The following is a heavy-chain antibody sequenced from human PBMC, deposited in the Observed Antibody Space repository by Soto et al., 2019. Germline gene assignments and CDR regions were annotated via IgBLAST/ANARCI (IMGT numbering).Heavy chain of an antibody. V-gene: IGHV1-69*01. CDR1: GGTFSTYG. D-gene: IGHD2-15*01. CDR3: ARRCQGMRWRGMDV. Sequence: QVQLVQSGAEVKKPGSSVRVSCKASGGTFSTYGVNWVRQAPGQGLECMGGIISMSASPYYAQKFQGRVTISADESTSTVYMDLTSLRSEDTAVYYCARRCQGMRWRGMDVWGQGTTVTVSS. CDR2: IISMSASP. J-gene: IGHJ6*02.